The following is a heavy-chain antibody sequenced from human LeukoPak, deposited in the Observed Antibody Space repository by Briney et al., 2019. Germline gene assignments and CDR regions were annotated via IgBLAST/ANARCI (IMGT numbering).Heavy chain of an antibody. D-gene: IGHD2-2*01. Sequence: PSETLSLTCTVSGDSISSYYWSWIPQPPQKGLEWIGYIYYSGSTNYNPSLKSPVTISVDTAKNQFSLKLSSVTAADTAVYYCARDQVPAAIRGFDPWGQGTLVTVSS. J-gene: IGHJ5*02. CDR1: GDSISSYY. CDR2: IYYSGST. V-gene: IGHV4-59*01. CDR3: ARDQVPAAIRGFDP.